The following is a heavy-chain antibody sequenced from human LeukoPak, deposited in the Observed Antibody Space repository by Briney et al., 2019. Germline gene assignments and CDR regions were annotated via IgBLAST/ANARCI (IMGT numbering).Heavy chain of an antibody. CDR3: AKGGSGWCKYDC. J-gene: IGHJ4*02. CDR2: ISGSGGTT. CDR1: GFTFSSYA. D-gene: IGHD6-19*01. V-gene: IGHV3-23*01. Sequence: PGGSLRLSCAASGFTFSSYAMSWVRQAPGKGLEWVSAISGSGGTTYYADSVKGRFTISRDNSKNTLYLQMDSLRAEDTAVYYCAKGGSGWCKYDCWGQGTLVSVSS.